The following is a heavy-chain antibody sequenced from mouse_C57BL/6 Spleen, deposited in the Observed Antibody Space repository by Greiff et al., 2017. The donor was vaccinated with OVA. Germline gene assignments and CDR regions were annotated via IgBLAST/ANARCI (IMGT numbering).Heavy chain of an antibody. J-gene: IGHJ1*03. D-gene: IGHD1-1*01. CDR2: IDPSDSYT. Sequence: VQLQQPGAELVMPGASVKLSCKASGYTFTSYWMHWVKQRPGQGLEWIGEIDPSDSYTNYNQKFKGKSTLTVDKASSTAYMQLSSLTSEDSAVYYCASGNGSRYFDVWGTGTTVTVSS. CDR3: ASGNGSRYFDV. V-gene: IGHV1-69*01. CDR1: GYTFTSYW.